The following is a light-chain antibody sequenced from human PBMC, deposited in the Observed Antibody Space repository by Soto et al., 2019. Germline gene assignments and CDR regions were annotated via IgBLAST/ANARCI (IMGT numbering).Light chain of an antibody. J-gene: IGLJ2*01. Sequence: QSALTQPPSASGSPGQSVTISCTGTSSDVGGYNYVSWYQQEPGKAPKLMIYEGSKRPSGVSNRFSGSKSGNTASLTISGLQAEDEADYYCCSYAGSSTFVVFGGGTKVTVL. CDR1: SSDVGGYNY. V-gene: IGLV2-23*01. CDR2: EGS. CDR3: CSYAGSSTFVV.